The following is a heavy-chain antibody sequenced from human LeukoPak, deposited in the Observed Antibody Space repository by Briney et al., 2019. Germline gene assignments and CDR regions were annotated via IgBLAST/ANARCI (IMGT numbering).Heavy chain of an antibody. D-gene: IGHD3-3*01. CDR2: MNPNSGNT. V-gene: IGHV1-8*01. Sequence: ASVKVSCKASGYTFTSYDINWVRQATGQGLEWMGWMNPNSGNTGYAQKFQGRVTMTRNTSISTAYMELSSLRSEDTAVYYCARRMTFGVVIRVAFIQYYFDYWGQGTLVTVSS. J-gene: IGHJ4*02. CDR1: GYTFTSYD. CDR3: ARRMTFGVVIRVAFIQYYFDY.